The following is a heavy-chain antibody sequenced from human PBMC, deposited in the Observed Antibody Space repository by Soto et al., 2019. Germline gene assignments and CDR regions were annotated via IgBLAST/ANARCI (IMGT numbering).Heavy chain of an antibody. V-gene: IGHV4-39*01. CDR3: ARQQGTYYYGSGSPWFDP. CDR2: IYYSGST. CDR1: GGSISSSSYY. Sequence: QSLTCTVSGGSISSSSYYWGWIRQPPGKGLEWIGSIYYSGSTYYNPSLKSRVTISVDTSKNQFSLKLSSVTAADTAVYYCARQQGTYYYGSGSPWFDPWAKGPLVTVSS. D-gene: IGHD3-10*01. J-gene: IGHJ5*02.